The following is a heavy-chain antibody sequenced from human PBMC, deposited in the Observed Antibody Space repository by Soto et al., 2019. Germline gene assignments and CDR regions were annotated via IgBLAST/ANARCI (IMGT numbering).Heavy chain of an antibody. CDR2: IYYSGST. V-gene: IGHV4-59*01. J-gene: IGHJ4*02. CDR1: GGSISSYY. CDR3: ARELRINSDGYYSGSSDY. D-gene: IGHD1-26*01. Sequence: SETLSLTCTVSGGSISSYYWSWIRQPPGKGLEWIGYIYYSGSTNYNPSLKSRVTISVDTSKNQFSLKLSSVTAADTAVYYCARELRINSDGYYSGSSDYWGQGTLVTVSS.